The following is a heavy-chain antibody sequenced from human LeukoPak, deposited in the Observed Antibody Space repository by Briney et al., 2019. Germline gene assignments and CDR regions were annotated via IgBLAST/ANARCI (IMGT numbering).Heavy chain of an antibody. Sequence: GGSLRLSCAVSGLSVSDNYFSWVRQAPGKGLEWVSVIYAGGNTYYGDSVKGRFTLSREISKNTIYLQMNSLRAEDTAIYFCASDSNDGDAFDIWGQGTMVTVS. CDR1: GLSVSDNY. CDR3: ASDSNDGDAFDI. V-gene: IGHV3-53*01. J-gene: IGHJ3*02. CDR2: IYAGGNT.